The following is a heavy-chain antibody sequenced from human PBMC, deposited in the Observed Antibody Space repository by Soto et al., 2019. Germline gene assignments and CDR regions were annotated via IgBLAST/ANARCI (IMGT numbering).Heavy chain of an antibody. Sequence: GESLKISCKGSGYSFPSYWIGWVRQMPGKGLEWMGIIFPSDSDTRYSPSFQGQVTISADRSTSTVFLQWASLKASDTAVYFCARKDKSGYFNWFDPWGQGTLVTVSS. V-gene: IGHV5-51*01. D-gene: IGHD3-22*01. CDR2: IFPSDSDT. CDR3: ARKDKSGYFNWFDP. J-gene: IGHJ5*02. CDR1: GYSFPSYW.